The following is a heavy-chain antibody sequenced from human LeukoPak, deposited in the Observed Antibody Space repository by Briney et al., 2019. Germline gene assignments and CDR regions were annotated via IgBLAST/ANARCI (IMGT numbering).Heavy chain of an antibody. Sequence: GSSVKVSCKASGGTFSSYAISWVRQAPGQGLEWMGGIIPIFGTANYAQKFQGRVTITADESTSTAYMELSSLRSEDTAVYYCARDGNPITMVRGVTIGYFDLWGRGTLVTVSS. CDR1: GGTFSSYA. CDR2: IIPIFGTA. CDR3: ARDGNPITMVRGVTIGYFDL. D-gene: IGHD3-10*01. J-gene: IGHJ2*01. V-gene: IGHV1-69*01.